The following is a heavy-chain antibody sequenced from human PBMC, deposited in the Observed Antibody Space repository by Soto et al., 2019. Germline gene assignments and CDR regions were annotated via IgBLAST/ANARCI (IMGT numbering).Heavy chain of an antibody. CDR3: AKALDYRFLLFLVFGY. V-gene: IGHV3-23*01. Sequence: GGCLTLSCAASRVTFSSYAMSWVRQAPGKGLEWVSAISGSGGSTYYADYVKGRFTIARDNSKNTLYLQMNSLRAEDTAVSYYAKALDYRFLLFLVFGYWRERTLFP. CDR1: RVTFSSYA. J-gene: IGHJ4*02. CDR2: ISGSGGST. D-gene: IGHD3-3*01.